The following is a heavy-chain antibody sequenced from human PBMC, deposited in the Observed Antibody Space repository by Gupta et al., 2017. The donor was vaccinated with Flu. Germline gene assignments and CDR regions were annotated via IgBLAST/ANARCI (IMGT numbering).Heavy chain of an antibody. V-gene: IGHV3-7*01. CDR1: GFTFSSYW. CDR2: INQDGSEK. Sequence: EMQLVESGGALVQPGGSLRLSCAASGFTFSSYWMNWVRQAPGKGLEWVANINQDGSEKNYVDSVKGRFIISRDNARNSVYLQMNGLGAEDTAVYYCASPQDYYGMDIWGQGTTVVVSS. J-gene: IGHJ6*02. CDR3: ASPQDYYGMDI.